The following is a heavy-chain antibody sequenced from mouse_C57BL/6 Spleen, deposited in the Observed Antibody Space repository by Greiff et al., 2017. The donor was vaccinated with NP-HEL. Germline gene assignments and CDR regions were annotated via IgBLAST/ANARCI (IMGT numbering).Heavy chain of an antibody. CDR2: ISSGSSTI. CDR1: GFTFSDYG. D-gene: IGHD1-1*01. CDR3: AKGHYYGSSYVAWFAY. J-gene: IGHJ3*01. V-gene: IGHV5-17*01. Sequence: EVNVVESGGGLVKPGGSLKLSCAASGFTFSDYGMHWVRQAPEKGLEWVAYISSGSSTIYYADTVKGRFTISRDNAKNTLFLQMTSLRSEDTAMYYCAKGHYYGSSYVAWFAYWGQGTLVTVSA.